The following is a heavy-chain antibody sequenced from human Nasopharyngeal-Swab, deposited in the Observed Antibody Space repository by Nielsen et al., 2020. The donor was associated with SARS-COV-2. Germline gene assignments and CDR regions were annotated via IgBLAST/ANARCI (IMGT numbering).Heavy chain of an antibody. V-gene: IGHV4-34*01. Sequence: SETLSLTCAVYGGSFSGYYWSWIRQPPGKGLEWIGEINHSGSTNYNPSLKSRVTISVDTSKNQFSLKLSSVTAADTAVYYCARPLVAARPLSAHKSMDVWCKGTTVTVSS. CDR1: GGSFSGYY. CDR2: INHSGST. J-gene: IGHJ6*03. CDR3: ARPLVAARPLSAHKSMDV. D-gene: IGHD6-6*01.